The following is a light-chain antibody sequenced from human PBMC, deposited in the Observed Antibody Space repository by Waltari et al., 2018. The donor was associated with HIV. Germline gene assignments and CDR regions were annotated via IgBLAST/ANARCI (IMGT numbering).Light chain of an antibody. V-gene: IGLV1-44*01. CDR1: RSNIGTNT. J-gene: IGLJ3*02. CDR2: STN. CDR3: ATWDASLSDHWV. Sequence: QSVLTQPPSASGTPGQRVTISCSGDRSNIGTNTVNWYQQLPGMAPKLVVYSTNQRPSGVPDRFSGSKSGTSASLASSGLQSEDEGDYYCATWDASLSDHWVCGGGTKLTVL.